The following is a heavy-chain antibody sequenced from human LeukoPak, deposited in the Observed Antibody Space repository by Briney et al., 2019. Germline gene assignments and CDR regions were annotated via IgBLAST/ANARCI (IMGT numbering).Heavy chain of an antibody. CDR3: AKEDYYDSSGYAFDI. CDR2: IYSGTT. V-gene: IGHV3-53*01. J-gene: IGHJ3*02. CDR1: GFTVSSNS. D-gene: IGHD3-22*01. Sequence: GGSLRLSCTVSGFTVSSNSMSWVRQAPGKGLEWVSFIYSGTTHYSDSVKGRFTISRYNSKNTLYPQMNSLRAEDTAVYYCAKEDYYDSSGYAFDIWGQGTMVTVSS.